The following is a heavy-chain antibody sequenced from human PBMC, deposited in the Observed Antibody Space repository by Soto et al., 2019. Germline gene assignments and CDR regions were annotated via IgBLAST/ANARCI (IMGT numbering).Heavy chain of an antibody. D-gene: IGHD3-10*01. CDR3: ASGRDSQGSGNMDV. V-gene: IGHV1-69*02. J-gene: IGHJ6*03. Sequence: QVKLVQSGAEVKKPGSSVKVSCKASGGTFSSYTISWVRQAPGQGREWMGRIIPILGIANYAQKFQGRVTTTADKSTSTADMEMSSLRSEDTAVYYCASGRDSQGSGNMDVWGKGTTVTVSS. CDR2: IIPILGIA. CDR1: GGTFSSYT.